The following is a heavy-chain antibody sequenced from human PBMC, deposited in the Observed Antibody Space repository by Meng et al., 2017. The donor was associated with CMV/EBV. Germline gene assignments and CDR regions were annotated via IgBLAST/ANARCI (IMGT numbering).Heavy chain of an antibody. CDR3: ARQANWTPDFDY. CDR1: GYSISSGYY. Sequence: GSLRLSCTVSGYSISSGYYWGWIRQPPGKGLEWIGSIYYSGSTYYNPSLKSRVTISVDTSKNQFSLKLSSVTAADTAVYYCARQANWTPDFDYWGQGTMVTVSS. CDR2: IYYSGST. D-gene: IGHD1-1*01. V-gene: IGHV4-38-2*02. J-gene: IGHJ4*02.